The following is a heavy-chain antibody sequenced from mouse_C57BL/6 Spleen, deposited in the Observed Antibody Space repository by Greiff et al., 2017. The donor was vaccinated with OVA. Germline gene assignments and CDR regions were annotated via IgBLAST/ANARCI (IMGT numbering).Heavy chain of an antibody. Sequence: QVQLQQPGAELVKPGASVKLSCKASGYTFTSYWMQWVKQRPGQGLEWIGEIDPSDSYTNYNQKFKGKATLTVDTSSSTAHMQLSSLTSEDSAVYYCARNSGYGYYFDYWGQGTTLTVSS. CDR3: ARNSGYGYYFDY. J-gene: IGHJ2*01. V-gene: IGHV1-50*01. CDR2: IDPSDSYT. CDR1: GYTFTSYW. D-gene: IGHD3-2*02.